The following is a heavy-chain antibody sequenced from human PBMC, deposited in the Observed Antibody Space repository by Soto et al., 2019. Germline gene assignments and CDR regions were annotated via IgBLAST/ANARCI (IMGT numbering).Heavy chain of an antibody. CDR3: ARSDCSGGSCYSFYYYGMDV. CDR1: GGSISSGGYY. Sequence: PSETLSLTCTVSGGSISSGGYYWSWIRQHPGKGLEWIGYIYYSGSTYYNPSLKSRVTISVDTSKNQFSLKLSSVTAADTAVYYCARSDCSGGSCYSFYYYGMDVWGKGTTVTVSS. CDR2: IYYSGST. J-gene: IGHJ6*04. V-gene: IGHV4-31*03. D-gene: IGHD2-15*01.